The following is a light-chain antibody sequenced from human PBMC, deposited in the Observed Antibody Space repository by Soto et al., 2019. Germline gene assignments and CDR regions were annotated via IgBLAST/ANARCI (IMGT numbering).Light chain of an antibody. Sequence: QSVLTQPPSVSGAPGQRVTISCTGSSSNIGAGYDVHWYQQLPETAPKLLIYGNSNRPSGVPDRFSGSKSGTSASLAITGLQAEDEADYYCQSYDSSLSAQVFGGGTKLTVL. CDR2: GNS. J-gene: IGLJ2*01. CDR1: SSNIGAGYD. CDR3: QSYDSSLSAQV. V-gene: IGLV1-40*01.